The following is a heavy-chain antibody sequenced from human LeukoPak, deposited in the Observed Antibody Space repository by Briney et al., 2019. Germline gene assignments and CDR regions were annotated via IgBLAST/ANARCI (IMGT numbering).Heavy chain of an antibody. Sequence: SETLSLTCTVSGSSISSYYWSWIRQPPGKGLEWIGYIYYSGSTNYNPSLKSRVTISVDTSKNQFSLKLSSVTAADTAVYYCARGLSSSLFDYWGQETLVTVSS. J-gene: IGHJ4*02. CDR3: ARGLSSSLFDY. CDR1: GSSISSYY. D-gene: IGHD6-6*01. CDR2: IYYSGST. V-gene: IGHV4-59*01.